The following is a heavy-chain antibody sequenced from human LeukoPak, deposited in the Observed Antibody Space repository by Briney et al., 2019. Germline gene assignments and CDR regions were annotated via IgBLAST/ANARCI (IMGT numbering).Heavy chain of an antibody. J-gene: IGHJ4*02. CDR3: ARGHSSSLGY. V-gene: IGHV3-30-3*01. CDR1: GFTFSSYA. CDR2: ISYDGSNK. D-gene: IGHD6-13*01. Sequence: GGSLRLSCAASGFTFSSYAMHWVRQAPGKGLEWVAVISYDGSNKYYADSVKGRFTISRDNSKNTLYLQMNSLRAEDTAVYYCARGHSSSLGYWGQGTLVTVSS.